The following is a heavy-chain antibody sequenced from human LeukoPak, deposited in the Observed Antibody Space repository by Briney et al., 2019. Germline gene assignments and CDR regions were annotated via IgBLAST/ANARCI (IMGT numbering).Heavy chain of an antibody. V-gene: IGHV3-23*01. CDR3: AKGRKSYYYGMDV. Sequence: GGSLRLSCAASGFTFSSFAMSWVRQAPRKGLEWVSGISGSGGSTYYADSVKGQFTISRDNSKNTLYLQMNSLRAEDTAVYHCAKGRKSYYYGMDVWGQGTTVTVSS. CDR1: GFTFSSFA. J-gene: IGHJ6*02. CDR2: ISGSGGST.